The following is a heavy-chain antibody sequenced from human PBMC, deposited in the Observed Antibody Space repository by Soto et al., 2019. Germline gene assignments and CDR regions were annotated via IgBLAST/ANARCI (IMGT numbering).Heavy chain of an antibody. Sequence: HPGGSLRLSCAASGFTFSSYSMHWVRQAPGKGLEWVAVIWYDGSNKYYADSVKGRFTISRDNSKNTLYLQMNSLRAEDTAVYYCASGVQWLVHWGQGTLVTVSS. D-gene: IGHD6-19*01. CDR1: GFTFSSYS. CDR3: ASGVQWLVH. J-gene: IGHJ4*02. V-gene: IGHV3-33*01. CDR2: IWYDGSNK.